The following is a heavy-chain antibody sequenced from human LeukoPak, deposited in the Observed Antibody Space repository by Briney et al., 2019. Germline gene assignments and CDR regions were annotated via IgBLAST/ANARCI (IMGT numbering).Heavy chain of an antibody. D-gene: IGHD6-13*01. CDR1: GFTFSSYS. J-gene: IGHJ4*02. CDR3: ARDPDSSSWGSSVGY. Sequence: GGSLRLSCAASGFTFSSYSMNWVRQAPGKGLEWVSSISSSSSYIYYADSVKGRFTISRDNAKNSLYLQMNSLRAEDTAVYYCARDPDSSSWGSSVGYWGQGTLVTVSS. CDR2: ISSSSSYI. V-gene: IGHV3-21*01.